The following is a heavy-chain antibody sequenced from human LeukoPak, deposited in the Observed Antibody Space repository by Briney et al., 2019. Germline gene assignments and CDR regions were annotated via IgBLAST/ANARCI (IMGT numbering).Heavy chain of an antibody. Sequence: MPSGTLSLTCAVSGGSISSSNWWSWVRQPPGKGLEWIGEIYHSGSTNYNPSLKSRVTISVDKSKNQFSLKLSSVTAADTAVYYWAGFFSGSSGSNVFDIWGQGKMVPVS. D-gene: IGHD1-26*01. CDR3: AGFFSGSSGSNVFDI. CDR1: GGSISSSNW. J-gene: IGHJ3*02. CDR2: IYHSGST. V-gene: IGHV4-4*02.